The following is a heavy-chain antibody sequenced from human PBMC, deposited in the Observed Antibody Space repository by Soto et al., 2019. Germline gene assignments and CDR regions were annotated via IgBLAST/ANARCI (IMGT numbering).Heavy chain of an antibody. J-gene: IGHJ6*02. V-gene: IGHV3-13*01. CDR3: AREVAGTGRYYNLDV. D-gene: IGHD6-13*01. Sequence: TGGSLRLSCATSGFPFSSHDMHWVRQPTGRGLEWVSAVDTSGGTYYPASVKGRFTISRENAKNSLYLQMNSLRAEDTAVYYCAREVAGTGRYYNLDVWGQGTTVTVSS. CDR1: GFPFSSHD. CDR2: VDTSGGT.